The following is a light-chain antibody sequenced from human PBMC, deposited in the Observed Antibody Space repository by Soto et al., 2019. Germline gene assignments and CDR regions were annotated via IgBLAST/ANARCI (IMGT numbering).Light chain of an antibody. J-gene: IGLJ2*01. V-gene: IGLV1-40*01. CDR2: GNS. CDR3: QSYDSSLRGGV. Sequence: QSVLTQPPSVSGAPGQRVTISCTGSSSNIGAGYYVHWYQQLPGTAPKLLIYGNSNRPSGVPDRFSGSKFGTSASLAITGLQAEDEADYYCQSYDSSLRGGVFGGGTKVTVL. CDR1: SSNIGAGYY.